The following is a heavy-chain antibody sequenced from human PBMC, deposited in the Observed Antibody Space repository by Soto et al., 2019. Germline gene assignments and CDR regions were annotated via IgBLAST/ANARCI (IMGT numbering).Heavy chain of an antibody. D-gene: IGHD6-13*01. Sequence: GGSLRLSCAASGFTFDDYTMHWVRQAPGKGLEWVSLISWDGGSTYYADSVKGRFTISRDNSKNSLYLQMNSLRTEGTALYYCAKDRSMYSSSWYVSHYGMDVWGQGTTVTVSS. J-gene: IGHJ6*02. CDR2: ISWDGGST. V-gene: IGHV3-43*01. CDR3: AKDRSMYSSSWYVSHYGMDV. CDR1: GFTFDDYT.